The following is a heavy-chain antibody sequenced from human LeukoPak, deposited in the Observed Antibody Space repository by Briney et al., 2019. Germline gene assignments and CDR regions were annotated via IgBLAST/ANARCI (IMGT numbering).Heavy chain of an antibody. Sequence: SETLSLTCTVSGGSIISNYWSWIRQSAGMGLEWIGRIYGSGITDYNPSLKSRVTMSLDTSRKQFSLRLTSVTAADTAVYYCARLKFYDSTGYSPGYYMDVWGKGTTVSVFS. J-gene: IGHJ6*03. CDR3: ARLKFYDSTGYSPGYYMDV. V-gene: IGHV4-4*07. CDR2: IYGSGIT. CDR1: GGSIISNY. D-gene: IGHD3-22*01.